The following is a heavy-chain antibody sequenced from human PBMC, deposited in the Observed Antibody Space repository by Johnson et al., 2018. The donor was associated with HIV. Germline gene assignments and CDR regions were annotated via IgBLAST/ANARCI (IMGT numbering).Heavy chain of an antibody. Sequence: VQLMESGGGVVQPGGSLRLSCAASGFTFSSYDMHWVRQATGKGLEWVSAIGTAGDTYYPGSVKGRLTISRDNSKNTLYLQINSLRTEDTAVYYCANLGDYSGLNGFDIWGQGTMVTVSS. CDR1: GFTFSSYD. V-gene: IGHV3-13*01. J-gene: IGHJ3*02. D-gene: IGHD4-23*01. CDR2: IGTAGDT. CDR3: ANLGDYSGLNGFDI.